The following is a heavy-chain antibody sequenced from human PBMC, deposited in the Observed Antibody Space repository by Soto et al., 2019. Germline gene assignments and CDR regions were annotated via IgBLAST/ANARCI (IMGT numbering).Heavy chain of an antibody. Sequence: QVQLQESGPGLVKPSGTLSLTCAVSGDSMSNTNWWSWVRQPPGKGLDWIGEIYHSGSTNYNPSLKRRVTISVDKSKYQFSLHATSVTAADTAVYYCAKRSLRRSRSLETHWGQGTLVNVSS. CDR3: AKRSLRRSRSLETH. D-gene: IGHD3-3*01. CDR1: GDSMSNTNW. J-gene: IGHJ4*02. CDR2: IYHSGST. V-gene: IGHV4-4*02.